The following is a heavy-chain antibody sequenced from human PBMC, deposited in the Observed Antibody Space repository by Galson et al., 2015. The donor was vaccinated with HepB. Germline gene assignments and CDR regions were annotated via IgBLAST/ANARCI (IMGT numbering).Heavy chain of an antibody. Sequence: SLRLSCAASGLTSTNSWMSWVRQAPGKGLEWVANIKVDGSEKNYVDSVKGRFTISRDNAKKSLYLQMNSLRAEDTAVYYCATGGYFDRLLSYFDYWGQGTLVTVSS. V-gene: IGHV3-7*03. J-gene: IGHJ4*02. CDR1: GLTSTNSW. D-gene: IGHD3-9*01. CDR3: ATGGYFDRLLSYFDY. CDR2: IKVDGSEK.